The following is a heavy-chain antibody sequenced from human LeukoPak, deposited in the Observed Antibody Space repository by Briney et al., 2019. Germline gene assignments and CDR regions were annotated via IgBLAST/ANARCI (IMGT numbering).Heavy chain of an antibody. CDR2: ISGSGGST. D-gene: IGHD1-26*01. V-gene: IGHV3-23*01. CDR3: AKDGDSGSYGVPFDY. CDR1: GFTFSSYA. J-gene: IGHJ4*02. Sequence: PGGSLRLSCAASGFTFSSYAMSWVRQAPGKGLEWVSAISGSGGSTYYADSVKGRFTISRDNSKNTLYLQMNSLRAEDTAVCYCAKDGDSGSYGVPFDYWGQGTLVTVPS.